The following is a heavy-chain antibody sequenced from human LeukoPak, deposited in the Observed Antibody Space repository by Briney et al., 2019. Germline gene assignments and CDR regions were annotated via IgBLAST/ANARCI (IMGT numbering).Heavy chain of an antibody. CDR3: ARVRASSGGVPDYYYYMDV. CDR2: IYHSGST. Sequence: SGTLSLTCAVSGGSISSSNWWSWVRQPPGKGLEWIGEIYHSGSTNYNPSLKSRVTISVDRSKNQFSLKLSSVTAADTAVYYCARVRASSGGVPDYYYYMDVWGKGTTVTVSS. J-gene: IGHJ6*03. D-gene: IGHD3-10*01. V-gene: IGHV4-4*02. CDR1: GGSISSSNW.